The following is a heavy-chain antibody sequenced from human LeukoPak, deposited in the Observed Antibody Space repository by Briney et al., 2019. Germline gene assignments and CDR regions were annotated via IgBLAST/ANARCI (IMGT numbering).Heavy chain of an antibody. Sequence: GSLRLSSVASRITFSSYDMSWVRQAPGKGLEWISAISDRGKTDYANSVKCRFTISRDNAKNTIYLQCSSLRSDNRAIYYGAKLPSIFGVGGSFALWGQGTLVTVSS. J-gene: IGHJ3*01. CDR3: AKLPSIFGVGGSFAL. CDR2: ISDRGKT. D-gene: IGHD3-3*01. V-gene: IGHV3-23*01. CDR1: RITFSSYD.